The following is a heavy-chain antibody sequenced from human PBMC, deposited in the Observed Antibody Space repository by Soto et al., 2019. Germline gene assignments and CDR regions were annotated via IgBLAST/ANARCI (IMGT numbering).Heavy chain of an antibody. CDR3: ARDSGGYSYGSAHPFDY. Sequence: GGSLRLSCAASGFTFSSYSMNWVRQAPGKGLEWVSSISSSSSYIYYADSVKGRFTISRDNAKNSLYQQMNSLRAEDTAVYYCARDSGGYSYGSAHPFDYWGQGTLVTVSS. CDR1: GFTFSSYS. J-gene: IGHJ4*02. CDR2: ISSSSSYI. D-gene: IGHD5-18*01. V-gene: IGHV3-21*01.